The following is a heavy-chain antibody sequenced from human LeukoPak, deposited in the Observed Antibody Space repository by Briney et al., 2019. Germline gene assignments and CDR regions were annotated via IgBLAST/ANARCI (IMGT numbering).Heavy chain of an antibody. CDR2: IYYSGST. V-gene: IGHV4-59*01. D-gene: IGHD6-25*01. CDR3: ARGGSEGFYYYYYMDV. J-gene: IGHJ6*03. CDR1: GYSISSYY. Sequence: SETLSLTCTVSGYSISSYYWSWIRQPPGKGLEWIGYIYYSGSTNYNPSLKSRVTISVDTSKNQFSLKLSSVTAADTAVYYCARGGSEGFYYYYYMDVWGKGTTVTVSS.